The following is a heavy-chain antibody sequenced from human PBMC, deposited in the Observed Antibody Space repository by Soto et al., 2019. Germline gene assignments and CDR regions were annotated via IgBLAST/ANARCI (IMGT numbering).Heavy chain of an antibody. CDR1: GGSISSYY. V-gene: IGHV4-59*12. CDR2: ISYNGAT. CDR3: ARSVDP. J-gene: IGHJ5*02. Sequence: SETLSLTCTVSGGSISSYYWSWIRQPPGKGLEWIGYISYNGATYYNPSLKSRVTISVDTSKNQFSLKLSSVTAADTAVYYCARSVDPWGQGTLVTVSS.